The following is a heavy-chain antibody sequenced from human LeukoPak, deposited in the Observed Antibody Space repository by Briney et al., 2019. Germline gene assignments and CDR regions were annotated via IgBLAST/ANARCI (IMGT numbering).Heavy chain of an antibody. V-gene: IGHV4-34*01. Sequence: SETLSLTCAVYGGSFSGYYWSWIRQPPGKGLEWIGSIYYSGSTYYNPSLKSRVTISIDTSKNQFSLKLNSVTAADTAVYYCARGRRDGYTLYYMDVWGKGTTVTFSS. J-gene: IGHJ6*03. CDR1: GGSFSGYY. CDR2: IYYSGST. D-gene: IGHD5-24*01. CDR3: ARGRRDGYTLYYMDV.